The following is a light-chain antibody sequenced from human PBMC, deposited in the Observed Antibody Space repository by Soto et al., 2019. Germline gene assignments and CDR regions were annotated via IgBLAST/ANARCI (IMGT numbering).Light chain of an antibody. J-gene: IGKJ5*01. V-gene: IGKV1-5*03. CDR2: KAS. CDR3: QQYDSFSVT. Sequence: DIQMTQSPSTLSGSVGYRFTITCRASQTISSWLAWYQQKPGKAPKLLIYKASTLKSGVPSRFSGSGSGTGFTLTISSLQPDDFATYYCQQYDSFSVTFGQGTQLEI. CDR1: QTISSW.